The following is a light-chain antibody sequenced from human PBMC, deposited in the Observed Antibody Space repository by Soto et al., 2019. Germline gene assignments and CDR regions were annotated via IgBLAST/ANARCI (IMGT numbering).Light chain of an antibody. CDR3: QQYNSYPWT. V-gene: IGKV1-5*03. CDR1: QSFNYW. J-gene: IGKJ1*01. Sequence: DIQMTQSPSTLSASVGDRVTITCRASQSFNYWLAWYQQKPGKAPKLLIYKASNLESGVPSRFSGSGSGTEFNLTISSLQPDDFAIYYCQQYNSYPWTFGQGIKVEIK. CDR2: KAS.